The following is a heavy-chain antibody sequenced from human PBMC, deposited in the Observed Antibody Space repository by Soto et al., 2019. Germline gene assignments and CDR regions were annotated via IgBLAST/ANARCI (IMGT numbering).Heavy chain of an antibody. D-gene: IGHD5-12*01. J-gene: IGHJ4*02. V-gene: IGHV3-72*01. CDR1: GFTFSDHY. Sequence: EVQLVESGGGLVQPGGSLRLSCAASGFTFSDHYMDWVRQAPGKGLEWIGRIKNKPKSYTTQYAAYVKGRFTISRDDPINSLHLQMESLRADDTAVYYCARYIVATKYLDYWGQGTLVTVSS. CDR2: IKNKPKSYTT. CDR3: ARYIVATKYLDY.